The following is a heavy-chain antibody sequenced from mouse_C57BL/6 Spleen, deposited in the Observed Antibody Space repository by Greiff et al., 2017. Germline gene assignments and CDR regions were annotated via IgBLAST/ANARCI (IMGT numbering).Heavy chain of an antibody. D-gene: IGHD2-3*01. Sequence: EVQLQESGPELVKPGASVKIPCKASGYTFTDYNMDWVKQSHGKSLEWIGDINPNNGGTIYNQKFKGKATLTVDKSSSTAYMELRSLTSEDTAVYYCARRLLSYWYFDVWGTGTTVTGSS. V-gene: IGHV1-18*01. J-gene: IGHJ1*03. CDR2: INPNNGGT. CDR1: GYTFTDYN. CDR3: ARRLLSYWYFDV.